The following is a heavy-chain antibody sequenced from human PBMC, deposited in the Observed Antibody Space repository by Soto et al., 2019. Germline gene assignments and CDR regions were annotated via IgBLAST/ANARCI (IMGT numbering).Heavy chain of an antibody. CDR1: GYTFTGYY. CDR3: ARGRLGSVVTPLDYYYYVWGSYRHTLHY. Sequence: GASVKVSCKASGYTFTGYYMHWVRQAPGQGLEWMGWINPNSGGTNYAQKFQGWVAMTRDTSISTAYMELSRLRSDDTAVYYCARGRLGSVVTPLDYYYYVWGSYRHTLHYWGQGTPVTVSS. D-gene: IGHD3-16*02. CDR2: INPNSGGT. V-gene: IGHV1-2*04. J-gene: IGHJ4*02.